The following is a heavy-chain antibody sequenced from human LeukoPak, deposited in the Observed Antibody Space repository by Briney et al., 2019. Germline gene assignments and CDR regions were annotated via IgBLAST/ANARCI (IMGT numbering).Heavy chain of an antibody. CDR2: IRYDGSNK. J-gene: IGHJ4*02. CDR3: ASQQGIYDILTGPSDY. D-gene: IGHD3-9*01. V-gene: IGHV3-30*02. Sequence: GGSLRLSCAASGFTFSSYGMHWVRQAPGKGLEWVAFIRYDGSNKYYADSVKGQFTISRDNSKNTLYLQMNSLRAEDTAVYYCASQQGIYDILTGPSDYWGQGTLVTVSS. CDR1: GFTFSSYG.